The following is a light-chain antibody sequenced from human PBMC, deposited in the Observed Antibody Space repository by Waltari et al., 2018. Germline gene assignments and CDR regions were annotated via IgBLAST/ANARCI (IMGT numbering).Light chain of an antibody. CDR1: QSVLYSSNNKNY. CDR3: PHYHRPPLP. V-gene: IGKV4-1*01. Sequence: DIVMTQSPDLLSVSLGERATINCKSTQSVLYSSNNKNYLAWYQQKPGKPPKLLMYWASTRESGVPDRFSGSGSWPDFPLTIRSLQAEAVAVSFCPHYHRPPLPFGGGTKVEI. CDR2: WAS. J-gene: IGKJ4*01.